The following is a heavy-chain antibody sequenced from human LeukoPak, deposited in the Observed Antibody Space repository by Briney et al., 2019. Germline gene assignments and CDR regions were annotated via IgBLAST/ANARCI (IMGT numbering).Heavy chain of an antibody. Sequence: PSETLSLTCTVSGGSISSSNYYWGWIRQPPGKGLEWIGYIFNSGSTYYNPSLKSRVTILVDTSKNQFSLKLSSVTAADTAVYYCAREGLRSIAARRGTRDYMDVWGKGTTVIVSS. D-gene: IGHD6-6*01. CDR3: AREGLRSIAARRGTRDYMDV. V-gene: IGHV4-39*07. J-gene: IGHJ6*03. CDR2: IFNSGST. CDR1: GGSISSSNYY.